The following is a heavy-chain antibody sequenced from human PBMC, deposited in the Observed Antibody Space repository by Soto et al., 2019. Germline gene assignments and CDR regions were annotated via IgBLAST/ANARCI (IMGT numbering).Heavy chain of an antibody. Sequence: PSQTLSLTCAISGDSVSSNTAAWNWIRSSPSRGLEGLGRTYYRSNWRHDYAVSVKSRITVNPDTSKNHFSLQLNSVTPDDTAVYYCARGVAGSGFDLWGQGTLVTVSS. CDR2: TYYRSNWRH. D-gene: IGHD6-19*01. CDR1: GDSVSSNTAA. CDR3: ARGVAGSGFDL. J-gene: IGHJ4*02. V-gene: IGHV6-1*01.